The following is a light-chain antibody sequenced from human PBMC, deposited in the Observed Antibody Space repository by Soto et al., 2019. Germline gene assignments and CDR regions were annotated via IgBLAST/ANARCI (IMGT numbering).Light chain of an antibody. V-gene: IGKV1-27*01. CDR3: QRCDNARRIT. Sequence: DITMSQSPSSLSASLGDTVPITCRASQGIRNYLAWYQQKPGKAPKLLIYAASTLQSGVPSRFSGSGSGTDFTLTIRSLQTEDVATYYCQRCDNARRITFGQGTRLAIK. J-gene: IGKJ5*01. CDR1: QGIRNY. CDR2: AAS.